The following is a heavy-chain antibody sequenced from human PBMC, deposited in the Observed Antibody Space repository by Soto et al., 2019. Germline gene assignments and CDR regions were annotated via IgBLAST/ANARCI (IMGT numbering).Heavy chain of an antibody. D-gene: IGHD4-17*01. J-gene: IGHJ3*02. CDR3: AKEGRLRGFDI. V-gene: IGHV3-30*18. Sequence: QVQLVESGGGVVQPGRSLRLSCAASGFTFSSYGMHWVRQAPGKGLEWVAVISYDGSNKYYVDSVKGRFTISRDNSKNTLYLQMNSLRAEDTAVYYCAKEGRLRGFDIWGQGTMVTVSS. CDR2: ISYDGSNK. CDR1: GFTFSSYG.